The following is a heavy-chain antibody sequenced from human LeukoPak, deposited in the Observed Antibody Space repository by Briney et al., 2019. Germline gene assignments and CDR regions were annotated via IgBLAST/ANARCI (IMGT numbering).Heavy chain of an antibody. J-gene: IGHJ5*02. V-gene: IGHV4-61*08. D-gene: IGHD5-24*01. CDR1: GGSISSGAYY. CDR3: ARARDGHINNWFDP. CDR2: IYYSGST. Sequence: SETLSLTCTVSGGSISSGAYYWSWIRQHPGKGLEWIGYIYYSGSTYYNPSLKSRVTISVDTSKNQFSLKMSSVTAADTAVYYCARARDGHINNWFDPWGQGTLVSVSS.